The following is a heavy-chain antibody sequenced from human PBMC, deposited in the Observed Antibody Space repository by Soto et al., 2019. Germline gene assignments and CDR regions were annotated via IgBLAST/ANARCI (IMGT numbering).Heavy chain of an antibody. CDR3: VRDGYHLTTTGGPDY. CDR1: GYTFTTNG. CDR2: ISPDNGNT. J-gene: IGHJ4*02. D-gene: IGHD5-18*01. V-gene: IGHV1-18*01. Sequence: QVQLVQSGAEVMKPGASVKVSCKASGYTFTTNGISWVRQAPGQGLEWMGWISPDNGNTNYVEKFQGRVTMITDTHTRTAYMELRSLRSDDTAVYYCVRDGYHLTTTGGPDYLGQGTLVTVSS.